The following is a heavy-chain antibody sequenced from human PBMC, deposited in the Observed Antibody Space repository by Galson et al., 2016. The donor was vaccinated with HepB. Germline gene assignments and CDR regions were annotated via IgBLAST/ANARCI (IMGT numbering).Heavy chain of an antibody. J-gene: IGHJ5*02. V-gene: IGHV2-5*02. CDR2: IYWDDNE. CDR1: GFSLSTTAVG. Sequence: PALVKPTQTLTLTCTFSGFSLSTTAVGVGWIRQAPGKAPEWLAFIYWDDNEYYSPSLQSRLTITKETSKNQVVLTMTNVDPVDTGTYYCARGSGWLLDRWGQGTLVTVSS. CDR3: ARGSGWLLDR. D-gene: IGHD6-19*01.